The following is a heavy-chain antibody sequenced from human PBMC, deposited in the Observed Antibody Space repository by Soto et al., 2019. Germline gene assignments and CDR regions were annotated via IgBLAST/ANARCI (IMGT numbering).Heavy chain of an antibody. CDR3: ARVRFSEWLASYYYYVMDV. V-gene: IGHV1-69*01. Sequence: QVQLVQSGAEVKKPGSSVKVSCKASGGTFSSYAISWVRQAPGQGLEWMGGIIPIFGTANYAQKFQGRVTITADESTSTAYMELCSLRSEDTAVYYCARVRFSEWLASYYYYVMDVWGQGTTVTVSS. D-gene: IGHD3-3*01. J-gene: IGHJ6*02. CDR1: GGTFSSYA. CDR2: IIPIFGTA.